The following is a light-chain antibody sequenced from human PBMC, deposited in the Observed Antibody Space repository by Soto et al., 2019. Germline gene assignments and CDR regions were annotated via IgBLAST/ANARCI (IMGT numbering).Light chain of an antibody. Sequence: QSALTQPASVSGSPGQSITISCTGTSSDVGGYNYVSWYQQHPGKAPKLMIYDVSIRPSGVSNRFSGSKSGNTASLAISGLQAEDEADYYCSSHTSSSTGVFGTGTKLTVL. CDR3: SSHTSSSTGV. CDR2: DVS. V-gene: IGLV2-14*01. J-gene: IGLJ1*01. CDR1: SSDVGGYNY.